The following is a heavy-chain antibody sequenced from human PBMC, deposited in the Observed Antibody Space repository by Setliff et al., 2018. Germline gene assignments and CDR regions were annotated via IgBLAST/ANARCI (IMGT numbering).Heavy chain of an antibody. V-gene: IGHV5-51*01. D-gene: IGHD1-26*01. J-gene: IGHJ3*02. Sequence: PGESLKISCKGSGYRFTTYWIGWARQMPGKGLEYMGIIYPADSDTTHSPSFQGQVTISADKSINTAYLQWSSLKASDTAIYYCARVGPLTDDAFDIWGQGTMVTVSS. CDR3: ARVGPLTDDAFDI. CDR2: IYPADSDT. CDR1: GYRFTTYW.